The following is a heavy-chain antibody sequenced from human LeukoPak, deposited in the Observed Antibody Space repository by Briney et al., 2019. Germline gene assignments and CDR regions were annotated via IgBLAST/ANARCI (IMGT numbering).Heavy chain of an antibody. CDR3: ARTYHNYDILTGYYSEVVDYYYMDV. CDR1: GGSFSSHY. CDR2: IYYSGST. Sequence: SETLSLTCAVYGGSFSSHYWSWIRQPPGKGLEWIGYIYYSGSTNYNPSLKSRVTISVDTSKNQFSLKLSSVTAADTAVYYCARTYHNYDILTGYYSEVVDYYYMDVWGKGTTVTVSS. D-gene: IGHD3-9*01. V-gene: IGHV4-59*11. J-gene: IGHJ6*03.